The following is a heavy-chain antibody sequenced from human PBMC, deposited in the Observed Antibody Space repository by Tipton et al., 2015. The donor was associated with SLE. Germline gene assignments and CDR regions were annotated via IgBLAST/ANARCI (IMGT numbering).Heavy chain of an antibody. V-gene: IGHV3-23*01. CDR3: ARGYSSNQAGRYSDY. D-gene: IGHD2-21*01. Sequence: GSLRLSCAASGFTFSSYAMYWVRQPPGKGLEWVSAISHTGGLTYYADSVRGRFTISRDNSKNTLYLQMNSLRAEDTAVYYCARGYSSNQAGRYSDYWGQGTLVTVSS. J-gene: IGHJ4*02. CDR1: GFTFSSYA. CDR2: ISHTGGLT.